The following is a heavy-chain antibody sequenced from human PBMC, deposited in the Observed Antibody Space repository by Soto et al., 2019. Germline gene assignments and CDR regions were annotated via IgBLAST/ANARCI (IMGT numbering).Heavy chain of an antibody. D-gene: IGHD3-3*01. Sequence: QVQLVQSGAEVKEPGASVMVSCKASGYTFTSYYMHWVRQAPGQGLEWMGIINPDGGSTRYAQKFQGRVTMTRDTSTSTFYMELSSLRSEDTAVYYCAKAPRGGVIITTYSAHIDYWGQGTLVTVSS. CDR2: INPDGGST. CDR3: AKAPRGGVIITTYSAHIDY. J-gene: IGHJ4*02. CDR1: GYTFTSYY. V-gene: IGHV1-46*01.